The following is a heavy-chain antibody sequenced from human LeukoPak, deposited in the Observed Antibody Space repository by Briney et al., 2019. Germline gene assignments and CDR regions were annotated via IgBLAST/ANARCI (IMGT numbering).Heavy chain of an antibody. D-gene: IGHD3-22*01. CDR3: ARGGNIGYDYNAFDI. J-gene: IGHJ3*02. V-gene: IGHV3-48*03. CDR2: ITRSGTTI. Sequence: PGGSLRLSCAASGFTFSTHEMNWVRQAPGKGLEWVSYITRSGTTIYYADSVKGRFTISGDNAKNSLYLQMNSLRDEDTAVYYCARGGNIGYDYNAFDIWGQGTMVTVSS. CDR1: GFTFSTHE.